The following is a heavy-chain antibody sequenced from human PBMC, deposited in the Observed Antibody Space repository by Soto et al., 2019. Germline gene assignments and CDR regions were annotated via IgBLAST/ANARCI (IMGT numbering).Heavy chain of an antibody. D-gene: IGHD3-3*01. J-gene: IGHJ3*02. Sequence: QVQLVQSGAEVKKPGSSVKVSCKASGGTFSTYAISWVRQAPGQGLEWMGGIIPIFGTAKYAQKFQGRVTITADESTSTAYMELSSLRSEDTAMYYCAREIFGVIISGGRDAFDIWGQGTMVTVSS. CDR3: AREIFGVIISGGRDAFDI. CDR1: GGTFSTYA. CDR2: IIPIFGTA. V-gene: IGHV1-69*01.